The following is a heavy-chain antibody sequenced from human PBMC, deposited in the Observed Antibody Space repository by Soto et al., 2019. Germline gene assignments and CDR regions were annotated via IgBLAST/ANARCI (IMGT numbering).Heavy chain of an antibody. D-gene: IGHD3-10*01. CDR1: GFSFSSYG. J-gene: IGHJ6*02. Sequence: XESLRLTCAASGFSFSSYGMHWVRQAPGKGLEWVAIISYDGSLKYYADPVKGRFTISRDNSKSALYLQMNSLRPEDTAVYYCAKDFKVSGSYYGSLNYYYGMDVWGQGTTVTVSS. V-gene: IGHV3-30*02. CDR2: ISYDGSLK. CDR3: AKDFKVSGSYYGSLNYYYGMDV.